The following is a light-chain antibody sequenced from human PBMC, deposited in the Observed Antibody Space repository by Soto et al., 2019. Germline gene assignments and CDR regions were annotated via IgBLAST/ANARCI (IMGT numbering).Light chain of an antibody. V-gene: IGLV2-14*01. CDR3: QSYDNSLSGSWV. CDR2: EVT. Sequence: QSVLTQPASVSGSPGQSITISCTGTSNDVGGYNYVSWYQQHPGKAPKLMIYEVTDRPWGVSNRFSGSKSGNTASLTISGLQAEDEADYYCQSYDNSLSGSWVFGGGTKLTVL. J-gene: IGLJ3*02. CDR1: SNDVGGYNY.